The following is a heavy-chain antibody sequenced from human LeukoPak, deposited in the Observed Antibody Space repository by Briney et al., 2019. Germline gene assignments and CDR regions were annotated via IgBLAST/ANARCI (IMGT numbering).Heavy chain of an antibody. Sequence: GGSLRLSCAASGFTFSSYSMNWVRQAPGKGLEWVSSISSSGSYIYYADSVKGRFTISRDNAKNSLYLQMNSLRAEDTAVYYCARDLLAVTTGGATYWGQGTLVTVSS. J-gene: IGHJ4*02. CDR3: ARDLLAVTTGGATY. CDR2: ISSSGSYI. V-gene: IGHV3-21*01. CDR1: GFTFSSYS. D-gene: IGHD4-17*01.